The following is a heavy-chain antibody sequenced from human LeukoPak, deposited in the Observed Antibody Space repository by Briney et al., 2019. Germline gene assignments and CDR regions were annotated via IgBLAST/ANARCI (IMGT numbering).Heavy chain of an antibody. D-gene: IGHD3-9*01. CDR1: GFTFDDCA. V-gene: IGHV3-43*02. CDR3: AKDILTRRGYGMDV. Sequence: GGSLRLSCAASGFTFDDCAMHWVRQAPGKGLEWVSLISGDGGTTYYADSVKGRFTISRDNSKNSLYLQMNSLRTEDTALYYCAKDILTRRGYGMDVWGQGTTVTVSS. J-gene: IGHJ6*02. CDR2: ISGDGGTT.